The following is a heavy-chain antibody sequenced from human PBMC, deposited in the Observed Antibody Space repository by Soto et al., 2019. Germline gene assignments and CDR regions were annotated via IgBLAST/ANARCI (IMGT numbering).Heavy chain of an antibody. D-gene: IGHD3-16*01. CDR3: ARERDYALDLYGMDV. J-gene: IGHJ6*02. Sequence: PRGSLRLSCAASGFTFSSYGMHWVRQAPGKGLEWVAVIWYDGSNKYYADSVKGRFTISRDNSKNTLYLQMNSLRAEDTAVYYCARERDYALDLYGMDVWGQXTTVTVS. CDR1: GFTFSSYG. CDR2: IWYDGSNK. V-gene: IGHV3-33*01.